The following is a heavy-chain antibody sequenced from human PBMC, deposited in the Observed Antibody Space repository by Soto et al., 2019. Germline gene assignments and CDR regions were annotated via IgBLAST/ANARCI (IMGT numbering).Heavy chain of an antibody. D-gene: IGHD1-1*01. Sequence: PSETLSLTCTVSGGSISSGDYYWSWIRQPPGKGLEWIGYIYYSGSTYYNPSLKSRVTISVDTSKNQFSLKLSSVTAADTAVYYCARVEGTGNGGNHKDFDYWGQGTLVTVSS. CDR3: ARVEGTGNGGNHKDFDY. V-gene: IGHV4-30-4*01. CDR1: GGSISSGDYY. J-gene: IGHJ4*02. CDR2: IYYSGST.